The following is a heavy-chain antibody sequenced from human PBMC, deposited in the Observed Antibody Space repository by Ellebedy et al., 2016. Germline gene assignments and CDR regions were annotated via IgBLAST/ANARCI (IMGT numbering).Heavy chain of an antibody. V-gene: IGHV3-7*03. Sequence: GESLKISXAASRFTFSSYWMTWIRQAPGKGLEWVANINQDGSKNTYVDSVKGRFTVSRDNAKNSLYLQMNSLRAADTAVYYCADGERTYYDYNRPLPWGQGTLVTVSS. J-gene: IGHJ5*02. D-gene: IGHD3-3*01. CDR3: ADGERTYYDYNRPLP. CDR2: INQDGSKN. CDR1: RFTFSSYW.